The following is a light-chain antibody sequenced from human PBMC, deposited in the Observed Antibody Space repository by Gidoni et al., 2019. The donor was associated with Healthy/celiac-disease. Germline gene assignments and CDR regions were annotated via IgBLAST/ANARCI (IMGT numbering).Light chain of an antibody. CDR2: GAS. CDR3: QQYGGSPGS. J-gene: IGKJ3*01. CDR1: QSVSSSY. Sequence: EDVLTQSPGTLSWSPGERATLSCTASQSVSSSYVAWYQQKPGQAPRLLIYGASSRATGIPDRFSGSGSGTDFTLTISRLEPEDFAVYYCQQYGGSPGSFGPGTKVEIK. V-gene: IGKV3-20*01.